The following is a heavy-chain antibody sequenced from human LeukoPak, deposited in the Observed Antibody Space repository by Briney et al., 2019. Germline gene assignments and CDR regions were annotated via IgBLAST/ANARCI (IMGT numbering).Heavy chain of an antibody. D-gene: IGHD3-16*01. Sequence: PSETLSLTCTVSGGSISSSSYSWGWIRQPPGKGLEWIGSIYYSGSTYYNPSLKSRVTISVDTSKNQFSLKLSSVTAADTAVYYCATVPLFGYFQHWGQGTLVTVSS. CDR1: GGSISSSSYS. CDR3: ATVPLFGYFQH. V-gene: IGHV4-39*01. CDR2: IYYSGST. J-gene: IGHJ1*01.